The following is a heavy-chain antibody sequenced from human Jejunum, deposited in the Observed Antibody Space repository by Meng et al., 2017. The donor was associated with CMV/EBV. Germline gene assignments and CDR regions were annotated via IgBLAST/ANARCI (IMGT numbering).Heavy chain of an antibody. J-gene: IGHJ6*02. CDR2: VYYRSKWLS. D-gene: IGHD1-26*01. V-gene: IGHV6-1*01. Sequence: WGWIRQSPSRGLEWLGRVYYRSKWLSHYAVSVKSRIAISPDTSRSHLSLQLKSVTPDDTAVYFCARDRELVGATMAFHVNYGMDVWGQGTPVTVSS. CDR3: ARDRELVGATMAFHVNYGMDV.